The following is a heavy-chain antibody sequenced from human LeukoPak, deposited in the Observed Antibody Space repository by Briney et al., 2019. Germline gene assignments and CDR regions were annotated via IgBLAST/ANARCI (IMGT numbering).Heavy chain of an antibody. Sequence: SQTLYLTWTVSGGSIGSGDYYWSWIRQPPGKGLEWIGYIYYSGSTYYNPSLKSRVTISVDTSKNQFSLKLSSVTAADTAVYYCARDYGDHGGYFDYWGQGTLVTVSS. J-gene: IGHJ4*02. D-gene: IGHD4-17*01. CDR3: ARDYGDHGGYFDY. CDR1: GGSIGSGDYY. CDR2: IYYSGST. V-gene: IGHV4-30-4*01.